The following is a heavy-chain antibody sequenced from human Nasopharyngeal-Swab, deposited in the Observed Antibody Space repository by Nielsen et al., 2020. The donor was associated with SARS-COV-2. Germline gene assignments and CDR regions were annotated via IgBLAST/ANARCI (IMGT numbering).Heavy chain of an antibody. Sequence: SVKVSCKAFGDTFSRFAISWVRQAPGQGLEWMGRFIPSFGIANYAPKFQGRVTITADKSMTTSYLEVSSLRSEDTAVYYCARDTGAFTFSYANDYWGQGTLVTVSS. CDR3: ARDTGAFTFSYANDY. CDR1: GDTFSRFA. D-gene: IGHD5-18*01. J-gene: IGHJ4*02. V-gene: IGHV1-69*04. CDR2: FIPSFGIA.